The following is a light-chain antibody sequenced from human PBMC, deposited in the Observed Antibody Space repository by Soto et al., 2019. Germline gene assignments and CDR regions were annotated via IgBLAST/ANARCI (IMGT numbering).Light chain of an antibody. CDR2: KVS. CDR1: QRLADTY. V-gene: IGKV2-30*01. J-gene: IGKJ2*01. Sequence: VVLTQSPLSLPVTLGQPASISCRTSQRLADTYVNWFQQRPGQSPRRLIYKVSNRDSGVPDRFSGSGSGTDFTLKISRVEAEDIGVYYCMQGTHWPYTFCQGTKLEIK. CDR3: MQGTHWPYT.